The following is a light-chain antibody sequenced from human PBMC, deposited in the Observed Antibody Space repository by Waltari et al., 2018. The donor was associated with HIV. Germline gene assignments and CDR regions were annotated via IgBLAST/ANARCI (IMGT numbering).Light chain of an antibody. CDR1: VLAKNH. Sequence: SYELTQPSSMSVSPAQTARIPCSGDVLAKNHARWLQQNPGQAPVLLLYKDKERPSGIPERFSGSSAGTTVTLTISGAQVDDEADYYCYSAADNMGVFGGGTKLTVL. J-gene: IGLJ3*02. CDR3: YSAADNMGV. CDR2: KDK. V-gene: IGLV3-27*01.